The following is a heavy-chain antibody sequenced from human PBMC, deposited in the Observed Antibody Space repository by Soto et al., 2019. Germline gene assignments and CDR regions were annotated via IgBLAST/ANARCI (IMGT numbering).Heavy chain of an antibody. CDR2: IYSGGST. J-gene: IGHJ4*02. Sequence: LRLSCAASGFTVSSNYMSWVRQAPGKGLEWVSVIYSGGSTYYADSVKGRFTISRDNSKNTLYLQMNSLRAEDTAVYYCARDRGDGYNDFDYWGQGTLVTVSS. V-gene: IGHV3-53*01. CDR3: ARDRGDGYNDFDY. CDR1: GFTVSSNY. D-gene: IGHD5-12*01.